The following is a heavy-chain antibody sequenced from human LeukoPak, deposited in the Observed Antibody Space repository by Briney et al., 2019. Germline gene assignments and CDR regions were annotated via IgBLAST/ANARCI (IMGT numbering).Heavy chain of an antibody. CDR1: GFIFNKYW. J-gene: IGHJ4*02. V-gene: IGHV3-7*01. CDR2: IKNDGSQT. D-gene: IGHD3-16*01. CDR3: VRDYVWGTSEPDY. Sequence: PGGSLRLSCAASGFIFNKYWTTWFRQPPGKGLEWLANIKNDGSQTYYVDSVKGRFTISRDNAKNSLYLQMNSLRDEDTAIYYCVRDYVWGTSEPDYWGQGTLVTVSS.